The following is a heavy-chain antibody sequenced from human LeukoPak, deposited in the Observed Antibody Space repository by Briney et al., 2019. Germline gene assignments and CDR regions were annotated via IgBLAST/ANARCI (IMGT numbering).Heavy chain of an antibody. Sequence: GRSLRLSCAASGFIFSNYDMYWVRQAPGKGPEWVAVMSRDVNHKYYADFVKGRFTISRDNARNSVYLEMTSLRAEDTAFYHCVRHFNSVATMQIDYWGQGTLVSVSS. D-gene: IGHD5-12*01. CDR3: VRHFNSVATMQIDY. J-gene: IGHJ4*02. CDR1: GFIFSNYD. CDR2: MSRDVNHK. V-gene: IGHV3-30*03.